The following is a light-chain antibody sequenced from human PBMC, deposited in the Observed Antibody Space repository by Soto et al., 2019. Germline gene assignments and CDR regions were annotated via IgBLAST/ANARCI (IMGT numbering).Light chain of an antibody. CDR2: DAS. V-gene: IGKV3-11*01. CDR1: QSVSSY. CDR3: QQRSTWPIT. Sequence: GLTQSPATLSLSPGERATLSCRASQSVSSYLAWFQQKPGQAPRLLIFDASNLPTGIPARFSGSRSGTDFTLTIIRLEPEDFAVYNWQQRSTWPITLGQGTRLE. J-gene: IGKJ5*01.